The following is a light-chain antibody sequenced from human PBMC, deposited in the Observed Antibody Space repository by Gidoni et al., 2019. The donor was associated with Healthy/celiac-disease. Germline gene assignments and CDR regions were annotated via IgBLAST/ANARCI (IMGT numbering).Light chain of an antibody. Sequence: IQLTQSPSSLSASVGDRVTITCRASQGISRYLAWYQQKPGKATKLLIYAASTLQSGVPSRLSGSGSGTDFTLTISSLQTEDFATYYCQQRGTFGGGTKVEIK. V-gene: IGKV1-9*01. J-gene: IGKJ4*01. CDR2: AAS. CDR1: QGISRY. CDR3: QQRGT.